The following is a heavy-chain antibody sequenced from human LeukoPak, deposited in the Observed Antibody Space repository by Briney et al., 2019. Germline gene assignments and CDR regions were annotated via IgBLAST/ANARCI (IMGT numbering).Heavy chain of an antibody. CDR2: ISSSGGGT. D-gene: IGHD3-10*01. Sequence: GGSLRLSCVASGFTFSTYPMHWVRQAPGKGLESVSAISSSGGGTYYATSVKGRFTISRDNSKNTLYLQMGTLRADDMAVYYCARRNSDYYGLDVWGQGTTVTVSS. J-gene: IGHJ6*02. CDR3: ARRNSDYYGLDV. V-gene: IGHV3-64*01. CDR1: GFTFSTYP.